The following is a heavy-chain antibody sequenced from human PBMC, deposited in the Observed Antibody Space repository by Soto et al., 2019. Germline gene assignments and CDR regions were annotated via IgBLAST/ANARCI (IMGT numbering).Heavy chain of an antibody. CDR2: IYQSGSP. CDR1: GGSISSSNW. J-gene: IGHJ4*02. Sequence: PETLSLTCAASGGSISSSNWWSWVRQTPGKGLEWIGEIYQSGSPNYNPSLKSRVTVSVDKSKNQFSLKLSSVTAADTAVYYWARVGGYMYGPQDYWGQGTLVTVSS. D-gene: IGHD5-18*01. V-gene: IGHV4-4*03. CDR3: ARVGGYMYGPQDY.